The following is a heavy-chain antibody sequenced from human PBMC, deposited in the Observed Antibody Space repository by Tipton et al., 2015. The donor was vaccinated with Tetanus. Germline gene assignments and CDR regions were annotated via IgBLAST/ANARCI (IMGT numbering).Heavy chain of an antibody. CDR1: GGSMISYY. Sequence: TLSLTCTVSGGSMISYYWSWIRQPAGKGLEWIGRIYTSGTTNYNPSLKGRVTISVDTSTTQFSLRLNSVTAADTAIYYCARDHRLSASYAGWFDPWGQGTLVTVSS. V-gene: IGHV4-4*07. D-gene: IGHD1-26*01. J-gene: IGHJ5*02. CDR3: ARDHRLSASYAGWFDP. CDR2: IYTSGTT.